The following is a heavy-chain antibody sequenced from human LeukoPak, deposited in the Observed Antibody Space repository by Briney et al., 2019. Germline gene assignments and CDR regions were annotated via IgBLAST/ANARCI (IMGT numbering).Heavy chain of an antibody. Sequence: PSETLSLTCTVSGGSINSSSYYWGWIRQPPGKGLEWIGSIFYSGSTYYNPSLKSRVTISVDTSKNQFSLKLSSVSATDTAVYYCASPRGFSYGYFDYWGQGTLVTVSS. CDR2: IFYSGST. J-gene: IGHJ4*02. D-gene: IGHD5-18*01. V-gene: IGHV4-39*01. CDR1: GGSINSSSYY. CDR3: ASPRGFSYGYFDY.